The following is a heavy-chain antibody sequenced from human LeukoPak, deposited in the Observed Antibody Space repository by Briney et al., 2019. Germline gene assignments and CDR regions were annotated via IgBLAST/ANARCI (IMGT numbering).Heavy chain of an antibody. CDR2: MNPNSGCT. CDR1: VYTFTGCY. D-gene: IGHD2-8*01. Sequence: ASVKVSCKASVYTFTGCYMHWVRQAPGQGREWVGWMNPNSGCTNYAQKFQGRVTMTRDTSICTAYMEQRRLRSDDTAVYYCARGGTYCTNGVCSLNRDTWFDRWGQGTLVSVRS. CDR3: ARGGTYCTNGVCSLNRDTWFDR. J-gene: IGHJ5*02. V-gene: IGHV1-2*02.